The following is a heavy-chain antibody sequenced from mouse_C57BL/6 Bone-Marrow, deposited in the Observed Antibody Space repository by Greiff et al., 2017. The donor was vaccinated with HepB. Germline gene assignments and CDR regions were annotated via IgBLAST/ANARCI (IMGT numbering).Heavy chain of an antibody. Sequence: DVKLVESGGGLVKPGGSLKLSCAASGFTFSSYAMSWVRQTPEKRLEWVATISDGGSYTYYPDNVKGRFTISRDNAKNNLYLQMSHLKSEDTAMYYCARDGRGNYFDYWGQGTTLTVSS. CDR2: ISDGGSYT. V-gene: IGHV5-4*01. CDR1: GFTFSSYA. CDR3: ARDGRGNYFDY. J-gene: IGHJ2*01.